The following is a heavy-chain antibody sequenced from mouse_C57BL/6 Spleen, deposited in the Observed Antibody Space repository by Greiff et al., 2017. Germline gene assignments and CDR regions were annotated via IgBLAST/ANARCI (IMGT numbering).Heavy chain of an antibody. CDR1: GYTFTSYW. J-gene: IGHJ2*01. CDR2: IDPSDSYT. CDR3: ARGRLGGYYFDY. D-gene: IGHD3-1*01. V-gene: IGHV1-69*01. Sequence: VQLQQPGAELVMPGASVKLSCKASGYTFTSYWMHWVKQRPGQGLEWIGEIDPSDSYTNYNQKFKGKSTLTVDKSSRTAYMQRSSLTSEDSAVYYCARGRLGGYYFDYWGQGTTLTVSS.